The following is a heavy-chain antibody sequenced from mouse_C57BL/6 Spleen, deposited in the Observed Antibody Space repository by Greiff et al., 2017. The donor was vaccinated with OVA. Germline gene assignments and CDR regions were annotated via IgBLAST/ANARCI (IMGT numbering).Heavy chain of an antibody. CDR1: GYAFSSYW. V-gene: IGHV1-80*01. CDR3: ARGSNYPPYAMDY. Sequence: VQLQQSGAELVKPGASVKISCKASGYAFSSYWMNWVKQRPGKGLEWIGQIYPGDGDTNYNGKFKGKATLTADKSSSTAYMQLSSLTSEDSAVYFCARGSNYPPYAMDYWGQGTSVTVSS. CDR2: IYPGDGDT. J-gene: IGHJ4*01. D-gene: IGHD2-5*01.